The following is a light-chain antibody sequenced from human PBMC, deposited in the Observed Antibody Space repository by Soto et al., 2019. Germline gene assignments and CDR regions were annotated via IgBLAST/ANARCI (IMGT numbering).Light chain of an antibody. CDR3: FSFTSSSTFV. J-gene: IGLJ1*01. V-gene: IGLV2-8*01. Sequence: QSVLAQPPSASGSPGQSVTISCTGTSSDVGGHNYVSWYQQHPGKAPKLLIYDVIKRPSGVPHRFSGSKTGNTASLTVSGLQADDEAEYHCFSFTSSSTFVFGTGTKVTVL. CDR2: DVI. CDR1: SSDVGGHNY.